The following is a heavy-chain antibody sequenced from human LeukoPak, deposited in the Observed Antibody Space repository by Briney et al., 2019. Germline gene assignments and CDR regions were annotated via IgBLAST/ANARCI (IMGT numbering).Heavy chain of an antibody. CDR3: ARAGEVLGYYFDS. CDR2: ISSSATTI. V-gene: IGHV3-11*01. D-gene: IGHD3-16*01. CDR1: GFTFSDYY. Sequence: GGSLRLSCAASGFTFSDYYMSWVRQAPGKGLEWVSYISSSATTIYYADSVKGRFTISRDNAKNSLYLQMNSLRTEDTAVYYCARAGEVLGYYFDSWGQGTLVTVSS. J-gene: IGHJ4*02.